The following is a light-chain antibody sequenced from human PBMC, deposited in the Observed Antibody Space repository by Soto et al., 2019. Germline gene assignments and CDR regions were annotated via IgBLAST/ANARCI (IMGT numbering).Light chain of an antibody. J-gene: IGLJ1*01. Sequence: QSVLTQPPSASGSPGQSVTISCTGTSSDVGGYNYVSWYQQHPGKAPKVLIYDVNKRPSGVPDRFSGSKSGNTASLTVSGLQAEDEADYYCSPHAGSNNPFVFGTGTKLTVL. CDR2: DVN. CDR3: SPHAGSNNPFV. CDR1: SSDVGGYNY. V-gene: IGLV2-8*01.